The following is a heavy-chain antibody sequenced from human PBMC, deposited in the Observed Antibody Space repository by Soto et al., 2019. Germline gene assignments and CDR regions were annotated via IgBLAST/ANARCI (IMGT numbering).Heavy chain of an antibody. V-gene: IGHV4-59*01. CDR2: IYYSGST. Sequence: PSETLSLTCTVSGGSTSSYYWSWIRQPPGKGLEWIGYIYYSGSTNYNPSLKSRVTISVDTSKNQFSLKLSSVTAADTAVYYCARVGRYCSGGSCYRSIDAFDIWGQGTMVTVSS. D-gene: IGHD2-15*01. CDR3: ARVGRYCSGGSCYRSIDAFDI. CDR1: GGSTSSYY. J-gene: IGHJ3*02.